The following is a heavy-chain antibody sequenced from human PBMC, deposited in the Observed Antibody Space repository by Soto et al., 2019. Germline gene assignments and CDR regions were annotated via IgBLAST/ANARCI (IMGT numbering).Heavy chain of an antibody. D-gene: IGHD2-15*01. V-gene: IGHV4-31*03. Sequence: SETLSLTCTVSGGSISSGGYYWSWIRQHPGKGLEWIGYTYYSGSTYYNPSLKSRVTISVDTSKNQFSLKLSSVTAADTAVYYCARVNGRRGCSGGSCYYFDYWGQGTLVTVSS. CDR1: GGSISSGGYY. CDR3: ARVNGRRGCSGGSCYYFDY. J-gene: IGHJ4*02. CDR2: TYYSGST.